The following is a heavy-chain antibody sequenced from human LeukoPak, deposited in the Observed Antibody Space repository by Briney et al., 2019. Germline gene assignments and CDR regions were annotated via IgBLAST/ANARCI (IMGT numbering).Heavy chain of an antibody. V-gene: IGHV3-23*01. D-gene: IGHD3-22*01. CDR3: ARRWGYYDRGAAPYGVYRPDLNDAFDI. CDR1: GFTFSSSA. Sequence: QAGGSLRLSCAASGFTFSSSAMSWVRQAPGKGLEWVSTISGSDSSTHYADSVKGRFTISRDNAKNSLYLQMNSLRAEDTAVYYCARRWGYYDRGAAPYGVYRPDLNDAFDIWGQGTMVTVSS. J-gene: IGHJ3*02. CDR2: ISGSDSST.